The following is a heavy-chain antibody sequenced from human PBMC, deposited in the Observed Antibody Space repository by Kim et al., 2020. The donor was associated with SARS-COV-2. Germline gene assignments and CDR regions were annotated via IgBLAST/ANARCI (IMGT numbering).Heavy chain of an antibody. CDR3: TTVYSSSWYLRWYYYGMDV. D-gene: IGHD6-13*01. J-gene: IGHJ6*02. CDR2: IKSKTDGGTT. CDR1: GFTFSNAW. Sequence: GGSLRLSCAASGFTFSNAWMSWVRQAPGKGLEWVGRIKSKTDGGTTDYAAPVKGRFTISRDDSKNTLYLQMNSLKTEDTAVYYCTTVYSSSWYLRWYYYGMDVWGQGTTVTVSS. V-gene: IGHV3-15*01.